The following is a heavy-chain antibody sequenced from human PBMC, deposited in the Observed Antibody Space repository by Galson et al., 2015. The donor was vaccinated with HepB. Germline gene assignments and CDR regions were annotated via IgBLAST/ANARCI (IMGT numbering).Heavy chain of an antibody. Sequence: SVKVSCKASGYTFTSYDINWVRQATGQGLEWMGWMNPNSGNTGYAQKFQGRVTMTRNTSISTAYMELSSLRSEDTAVYYCARDSGIAAAGTWWFDPWGQGTLVTVSS. J-gene: IGHJ5*02. CDR3: ARDSGIAAAGTWWFDP. CDR1: GYTFTSYD. CDR2: MNPNSGNT. D-gene: IGHD6-13*01. V-gene: IGHV1-8*01.